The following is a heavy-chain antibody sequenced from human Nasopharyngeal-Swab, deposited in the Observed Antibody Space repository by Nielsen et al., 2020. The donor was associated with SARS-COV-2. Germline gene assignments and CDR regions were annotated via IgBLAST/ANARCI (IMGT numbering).Heavy chain of an antibody. CDR2: INPDSGDT. V-gene: IGHV1-2*02. J-gene: IGHJ4*02. D-gene: IGHD3-22*01. CDR1: GYTFTDYY. Sequence: ASVTVSCKTSGYTFTDYYIHWVRQVPAQGPEWVGCINPDSGDTKYAQKFQGRVTVTRDTSRSTAYIQLSRLRSDDTAVYYCARDYYDNYDSDYWGQGTLVTVSS. CDR3: ARDYYDNYDSDY.